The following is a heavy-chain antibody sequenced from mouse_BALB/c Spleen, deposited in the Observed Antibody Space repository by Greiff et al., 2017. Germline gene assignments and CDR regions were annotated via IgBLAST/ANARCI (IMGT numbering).Heavy chain of an antibody. CDR1: GYSFTSYW. J-gene: IGHJ2*01. D-gene: IGHD4-1*01. CDR3: TRLTGTVGYFDY. CDR2: IYPGNSDT. V-gene: IGHV1-5*01. Sequence: EVQLQQSGTVMARPGASVKMSCKASGYSFTSYWMHWVKQRPGQGLEWIGAIYPGNSDTSYNQKFKGKAKLTAVTSASTAYMELSSLTNEDSAVYYCTRLTGTVGYFDYWGQGTTLTVSS.